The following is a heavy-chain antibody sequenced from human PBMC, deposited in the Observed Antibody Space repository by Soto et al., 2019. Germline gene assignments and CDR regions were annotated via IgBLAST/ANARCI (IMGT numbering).Heavy chain of an antibody. CDR1: GGSISSGGYS. V-gene: IGHV4-30-2*01. Sequence: SETLSLTCAVSGGSISSGGYSWSWIRQPPGKGLEWIGYIYHSGSTYYNPSLKSRVTISVDRSKNQFSLKLSSVTAADTAVYYCATGQDRFRPWGQGTLVTVSS. CDR2: IYHSGST. J-gene: IGHJ5*02. CDR3: ATGQDRFRP.